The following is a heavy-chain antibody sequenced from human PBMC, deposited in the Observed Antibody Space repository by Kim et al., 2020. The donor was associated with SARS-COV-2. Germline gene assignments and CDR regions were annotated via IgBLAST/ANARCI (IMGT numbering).Heavy chain of an antibody. Sequence: GGSLRLSCAASGFTFSSYAMHWVRQAPGKGLEWVAVIWYDGSNKYYADSVKGRFTISRDNSKNTLYLQMNSLRAEDTAVYYCAKEVSVVVPAAKLRSYYYYYNGMDVWGQGTTVTVSS. J-gene: IGHJ6*02. CDR2: IWYDGSNK. CDR3: AKEVSVVVPAAKLRSYYYYYNGMDV. CDR1: GFTFSSYA. D-gene: IGHD2-2*01. V-gene: IGHV3-33*06.